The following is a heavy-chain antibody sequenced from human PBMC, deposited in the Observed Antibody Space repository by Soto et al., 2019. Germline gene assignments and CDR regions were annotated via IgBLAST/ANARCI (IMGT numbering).Heavy chain of an antibody. J-gene: IGHJ4*02. CDR3: ARGSHPTITIFGVVISGPDY. D-gene: IGHD3-3*01. Sequence: QVQLVESGGGVVQPGRSLRLSCAASGFTFSSYAMHWVRQAPGKGLEWVAVISYDGSNKYYADSVKGRFIISRDNSKNTLYLQMNSLRAEDTAVYYCARGSHPTITIFGVVISGPDYWGQGTLVTVSS. CDR1: GFTFSSYA. CDR2: ISYDGSNK. V-gene: IGHV3-30-3*01.